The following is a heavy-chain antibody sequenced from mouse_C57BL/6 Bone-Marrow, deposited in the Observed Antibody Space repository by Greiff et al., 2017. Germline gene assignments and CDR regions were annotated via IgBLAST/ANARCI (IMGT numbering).Heavy chain of an antibody. CDR2: ILPGSGST. CDR3: ARYATGRFSYYFDY. Sequence: VQLQQSGAELMKPGASVKLSCKATGYTFTGYWIEWVKQRPGHGLEWIGEILPGSGSTNYNEKFKGKATFTADTSSKPAYMQLSSLHTEDSAIYYCARYATGRFSYYFDYWVQGTTLTVSS. J-gene: IGHJ2*01. CDR1: GYTFTGYW. V-gene: IGHV1-9*01. D-gene: IGHD1-1*01.